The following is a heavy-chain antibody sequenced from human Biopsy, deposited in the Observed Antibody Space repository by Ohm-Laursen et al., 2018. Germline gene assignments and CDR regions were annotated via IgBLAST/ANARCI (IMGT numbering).Heavy chain of an antibody. CDR2: ITGSGATT. CDR1: GFTFSVNV. V-gene: IGHV3-23*01. CDR3: TKPYPLVGGVQRTDY. J-gene: IGHJ4*02. D-gene: IGHD3-10*01. Sequence: SLRLSCTASGFTFSVNVMTWVRQAPGKGLEWVSGITGSGATTYYADSVKGRFTISRDNSKNTLYLQMNNLRAEDTAVYFCTKPYPLVGGVQRTDYWGQGTLVTVSS.